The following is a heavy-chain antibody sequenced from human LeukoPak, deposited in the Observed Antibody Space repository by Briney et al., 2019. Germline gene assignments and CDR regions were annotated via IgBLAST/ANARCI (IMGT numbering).Heavy chain of an antibody. CDR2: ISGSGGST. V-gene: IGHV3-23*01. CDR1: GFTFSSYA. Sequence: GGSLRLSCAASGFTFSSYAMSWVRQAPGKGLEWVSAISGSGGSTYYADSVKGRFTISRDNSKNTLYLQMNSLRAEDTAVYYCAKHDFWSGYYRDFDYWGQGTLVTVSS. CDR3: AKHDFWSGYYRDFDY. D-gene: IGHD3-3*01. J-gene: IGHJ4*02.